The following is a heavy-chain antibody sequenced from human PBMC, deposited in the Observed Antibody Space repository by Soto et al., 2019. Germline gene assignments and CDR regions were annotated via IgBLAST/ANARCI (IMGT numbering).Heavy chain of an antibody. CDR2: ISAHTGSS. V-gene: IGHV1-18*01. D-gene: IGHD3-22*01. Sequence: QVQLVQSGAEVKKPGASVKVSCKASGYTFTSSGRCWVRQAPGQGLERMGWISAHTGSSEYAQRFQGRVTMTTDRSTNTAYMELSSLRSDDAAVYYCARAFFYQGSDSRGYSFDAFDFWGPGTLVTVSS. J-gene: IGHJ3*01. CDR3: ARAFFYQGSDSRGYSFDAFDF. CDR1: GYTFTSSG.